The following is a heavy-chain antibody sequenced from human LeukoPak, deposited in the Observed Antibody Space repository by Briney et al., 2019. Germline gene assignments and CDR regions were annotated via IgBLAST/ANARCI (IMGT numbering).Heavy chain of an antibody. CDR1: GFTFSSYA. J-gene: IGHJ6*02. CDR2: ISSNGGST. Sequence: GALRLSCAASGFTFSSYAMHWVRQAPGKGLEYVSAISSNGGSTYYANSVKGRFTISRDNSKNTLFLQMGSLRAEDMAVYYCARDERTRAGYYYGMDVWGQGTTVTVSS. V-gene: IGHV3-64*01. D-gene: IGHD6-13*01. CDR3: ARDERTRAGYYYGMDV.